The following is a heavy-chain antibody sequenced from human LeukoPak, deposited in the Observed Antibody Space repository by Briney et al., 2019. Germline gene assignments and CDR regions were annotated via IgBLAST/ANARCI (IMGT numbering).Heavy chain of an antibody. D-gene: IGHD2-15*01. Sequence: GVLRLSCAASGFTFSSYSMNWVRQAPGKGLEWVSVIYSGGSTYYADSVKGRFTISRDNSKNTLYLQMNSLRAEDTAVYYCASIFYWGQGTLVTVSS. J-gene: IGHJ4*02. CDR1: GFTFSSYS. CDR2: IYSGGST. V-gene: IGHV3-53*01. CDR3: ASIFY.